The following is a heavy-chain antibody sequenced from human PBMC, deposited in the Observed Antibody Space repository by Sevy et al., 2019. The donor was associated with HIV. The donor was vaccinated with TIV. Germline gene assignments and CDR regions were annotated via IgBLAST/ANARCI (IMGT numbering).Heavy chain of an antibody. V-gene: IGHV1-8*01. D-gene: IGHD6-13*01. J-gene: IGHJ6*02. CDR1: GYTFTSYD. CDR3: ARADLDSSTFFYYYGMDV. CDR2: MSPDSGKR. Sequence: ASVKVSCKTSGYTFTSYDINWVRQATGQRLEWMGWMSPDSGKRGSAQKFQGRVTMTTNTSISTVYMELRSLRSEDSAVYYCARADLDSSTFFYYYGMDVWGQGTTVTVSS.